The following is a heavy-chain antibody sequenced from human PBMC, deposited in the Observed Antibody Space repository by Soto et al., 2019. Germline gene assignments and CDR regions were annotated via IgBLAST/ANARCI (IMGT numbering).Heavy chain of an antibody. D-gene: IGHD2-2*01. CDR2: IIPIFGTA. Sequence: SVKVSCKASGGTFSSYAISWVRQAPGQGLEWMGGIIPIFGTANYAQKFQGRVTITADESTSTAYMELSSLRSEDTAVYYCARYPSTGVTRDWYFDLWGRGTLVTVSS. J-gene: IGHJ2*01. CDR3: ARYPSTGVTRDWYFDL. CDR1: GGTFSSYA. V-gene: IGHV1-69*13.